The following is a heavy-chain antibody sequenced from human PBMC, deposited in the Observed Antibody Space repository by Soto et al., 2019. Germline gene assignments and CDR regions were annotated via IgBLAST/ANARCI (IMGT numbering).Heavy chain of an antibody. D-gene: IGHD3-22*01. Sequence: QVQLQESGPGLVKPSQTLSLTCTVSGASISSGGYYWSWIRQHPGEGLEWIGYIYYSGSTSYNPSLKSRVTISVDTSKNQFSLKLSSVTDADTAVYYCARESKYDTSGYPPWFAPWGQGTLVTVSS. J-gene: IGHJ5*02. CDR2: IYYSGST. CDR3: ARESKYDTSGYPPWFAP. CDR1: GASISSGGYY. V-gene: IGHV4-31*03.